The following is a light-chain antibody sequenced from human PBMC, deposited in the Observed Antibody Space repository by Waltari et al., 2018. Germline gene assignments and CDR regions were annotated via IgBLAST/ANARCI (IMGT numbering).Light chain of an antibody. CDR3: MQGKQLPLT. V-gene: IGKV2-30*02. J-gene: IGKJ4*01. Sequence: VLTKSTPSLPITPGQQAPMTCRSSQSLLHSNGNTYLSWFLQKPGQPPRRLIYEVSKRDSGVPDRFSGSGAGADFTLKISRVEAEDVGIFYCMQGKQLPLTFGGGTKVEIK. CDR1: QSLLHSNGNTY. CDR2: EVS.